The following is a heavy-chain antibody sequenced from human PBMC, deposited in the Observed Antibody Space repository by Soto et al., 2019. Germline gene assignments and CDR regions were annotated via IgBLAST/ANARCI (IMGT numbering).Heavy chain of an antibody. J-gene: IGHJ4*02. V-gene: IGHV3-15*01. CDR3: TTETYYYGSGSLDY. CDR1: GFTFRNAW. D-gene: IGHD3-10*01. Sequence: GGSLRISCAASGFTFRNAWMSWVRQAPGKGVEWVGRIKSKTDGGTTDYAATVKGRFTISRDDSKNTLYLQMNSLKTEDTAVYYCTTETYYYGSGSLDYWGQGTLVTVSS. CDR2: IKSKTDGGTT.